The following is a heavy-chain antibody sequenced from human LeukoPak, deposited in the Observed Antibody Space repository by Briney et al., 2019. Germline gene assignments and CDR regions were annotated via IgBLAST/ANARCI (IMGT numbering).Heavy chain of an antibody. CDR3: ARDRKWLFSGGYYYYYMDV. CDR1: GGTFSSYA. D-gene: IGHD3-22*01. Sequence: SVKVSCKASGGTFSSYAISWVRQAPGQGLEGMGGIIPIFGTANYAQKFQGRVTIIADESTSTAYMELSSLRSEDTAVYYCARDRKWLFSGGYYYYYMDVWGKGTTVTVSS. CDR2: IIPIFGTA. J-gene: IGHJ6*03. V-gene: IGHV1-69*13.